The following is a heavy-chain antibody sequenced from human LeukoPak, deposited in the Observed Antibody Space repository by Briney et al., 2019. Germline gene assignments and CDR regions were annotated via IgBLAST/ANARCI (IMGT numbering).Heavy chain of an antibody. V-gene: IGHV3-33*01. Sequence: PGGSLRLSCAASGFTFSSYGMRWVRQAPGKGLEWVAVIWYDGSNKYYADSVKGRFTISRDNSKNTLYLQMNSLRAEDTAVYYCARESAAGSFFDYWGQGTLVTVSS. D-gene: IGHD6-13*01. CDR1: GFTFSSYG. CDR3: ARESAAGSFFDY. J-gene: IGHJ4*02. CDR2: IWYDGSNK.